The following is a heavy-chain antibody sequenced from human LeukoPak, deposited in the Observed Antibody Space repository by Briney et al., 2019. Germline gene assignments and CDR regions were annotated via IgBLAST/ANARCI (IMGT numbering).Heavy chain of an antibody. J-gene: IGHJ4*02. V-gene: IGHV3-23*01. CDR3: ARGPGEGGSSGYYYGKPEDPAEYYFDY. CDR2: INGSGGST. Sequence: GGSLRLSCAASGFTFSSYAMSWVRQAPGKGLEWVSDINGSGGSTYYADSVKGRFTISRDNSKNTLYLQMNSLRAEDTAVYYCARGPGEGGSSGYYYGKPEDPAEYYFDYWGQGTLVTVSS. D-gene: IGHD3-22*01. CDR1: GFTFSSYA.